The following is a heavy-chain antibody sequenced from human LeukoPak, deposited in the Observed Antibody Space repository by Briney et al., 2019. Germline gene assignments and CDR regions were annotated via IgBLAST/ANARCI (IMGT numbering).Heavy chain of an antibody. V-gene: IGHV3-49*04. CDR2: IRSKAYGGTT. CDR3: TLTPRYCSSTSCSHFDY. Sequence: GGSLRLSCTASGFTFGDYAMSWVRQAPGKGLEWVGFIRSKAYGGTTEYAASVKGRFTISRDDSKNIAYLQMNSLKTEDTAVYYCTLTPRYCSSTSCSHFDYWGQGTLVTVSS. J-gene: IGHJ4*02. CDR1: GFTFGDYA. D-gene: IGHD2-2*01.